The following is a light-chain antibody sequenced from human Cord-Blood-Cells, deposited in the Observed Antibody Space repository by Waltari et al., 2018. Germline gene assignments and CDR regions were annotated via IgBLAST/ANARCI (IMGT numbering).Light chain of an antibody. CDR1: SSDVGSYNL. CDR3: CSYAGSSTDV. Sequence: QSALTQPASVSGSPGQSITISCTGTSSDVGSYNLVSWYQQHPGKAPKLMIYEGSKRPSGGSNRFSGSKSGNTDCLTISVLQAEDEADYYCCSYAGSSTDVFGTETKVTVL. CDR2: EGS. V-gene: IGLV2-23*01. J-gene: IGLJ1*01.